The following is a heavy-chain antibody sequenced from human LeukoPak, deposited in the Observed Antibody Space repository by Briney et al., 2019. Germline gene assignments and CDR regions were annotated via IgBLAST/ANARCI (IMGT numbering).Heavy chain of an antibody. V-gene: IGHV4-34*01. CDR3: ARGAMAPDY. J-gene: IGHJ4*02. Sequence: PSETQSLTCAVYGGSFSGYYWSWIRQPPGKGLEWIGEINHSGSTNYNPSLKSRVTISVDTSKNQFSLKLSSVTAADTAVYYCARGAMAPDYWGQGTLVTVSS. D-gene: IGHD5-18*01. CDR2: INHSGST. CDR1: GGSFSGYY.